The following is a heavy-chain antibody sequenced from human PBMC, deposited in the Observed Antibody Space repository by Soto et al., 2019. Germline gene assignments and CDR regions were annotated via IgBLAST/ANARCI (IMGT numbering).Heavy chain of an antibody. CDR1: GFTFRDYW. Sequence: PGGSLRLSCAASGFTFRDYWMSWVRQAPGKGLEWVADIKQDGSEGYYVDSVKGRFTISRDSAKNSVYLQMNSLRAEDTAMYYCAREPHRVDCTGDSCFEGASYNWFDPWGQGTLVTVSS. D-gene: IGHD2-15*01. CDR2: IKQDGSEG. V-gene: IGHV3-7*01. J-gene: IGHJ5*02. CDR3: AREPHRVDCTGDSCFEGASYNWFDP.